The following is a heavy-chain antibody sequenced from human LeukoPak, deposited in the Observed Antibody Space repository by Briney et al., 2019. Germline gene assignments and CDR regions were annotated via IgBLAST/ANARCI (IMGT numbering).Heavy chain of an antibody. D-gene: IGHD2-21*02. Sequence: SETLSLTCIVSGGFISNSIYYWAWIRQPTGDGLEWIGSIHYSGKTYYYPSLKSRVTMSVDTSKNQFSLKLSSVTAADTAVYYCARRCGGDCYSKMGLDPWGQGTAVTVSS. V-gene: IGHV4-39*01. CDR3: ARRCGGDCYSKMGLDP. CDR2: IHYSGKT. CDR1: GGFISNSIYY. J-gene: IGHJ5*02.